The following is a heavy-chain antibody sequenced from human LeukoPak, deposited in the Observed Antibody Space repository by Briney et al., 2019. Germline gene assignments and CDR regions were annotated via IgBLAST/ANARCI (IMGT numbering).Heavy chain of an antibody. CDR2: ISSSGNTT. Sequence: GGSPRLSCAASGFTFSSYEMNWVRQAPGKGLEWVSYISSSGNTTYNADSVKGRFSITRDNAKNSLYLQMNSLRAEDTAVYYCARDGGSAWFLDYWGQGTLVTVSS. D-gene: IGHD6-19*01. CDR1: GFTFSSYE. CDR3: ARDGGSAWFLDY. J-gene: IGHJ4*02. V-gene: IGHV3-48*03.